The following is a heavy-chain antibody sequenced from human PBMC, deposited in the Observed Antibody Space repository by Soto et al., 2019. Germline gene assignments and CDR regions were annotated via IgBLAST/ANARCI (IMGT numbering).Heavy chain of an antibody. CDR3: ATSFWFGTQPEI. Sequence: QVHLEQWGAGLLKPSETLSLSCGVSGGSFSENYWTWFRQPPGKGLEWIGEISPSGTTKYVPSLKSRVTISKDTSKNQLSLKVTSVTAADTAVYFCATSFWFGTQPEIWGQGTLVTVSS. J-gene: IGHJ1*01. CDR2: ISPSGTT. V-gene: IGHV4-34*01. D-gene: IGHD3-10*01. CDR1: GGSFSENY.